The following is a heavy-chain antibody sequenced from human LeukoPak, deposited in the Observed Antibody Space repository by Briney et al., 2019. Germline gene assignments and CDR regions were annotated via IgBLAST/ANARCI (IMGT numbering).Heavy chain of an antibody. CDR2: IWYGESNK. CDR3: ARSRFWSGSPIVDY. CDR1: GFTFSSYD. D-gene: IGHD3-3*01. Sequence: PGGSLRLSCAASGFTFSSYDIHWVRQAPGKGLEWVAVIWYGESNKYYADSVKGRFTISRDNSKNTLYLQMNSLRAEDTAVYYCARSRFWSGSPIVDYWGQGTLVTVSS. V-gene: IGHV3-33*08. J-gene: IGHJ4*02.